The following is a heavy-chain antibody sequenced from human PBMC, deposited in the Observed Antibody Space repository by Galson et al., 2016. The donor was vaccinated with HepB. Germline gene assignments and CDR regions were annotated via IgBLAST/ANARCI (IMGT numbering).Heavy chain of an antibody. CDR2: IKSDGSST. V-gene: IGHV3-74*01. D-gene: IGHD3-10*01. CDR3: ARDTGSFGAMGY. J-gene: IGHJ4*02. CDR1: GFTFSSYW. Sequence: SLRLSCAASGFTFSSYWMHWVRQAPGKGLVWVSRIKSDGSSTTYADSVKGRFTISRDNAKNTLYLQMNSLRAEDTAVYYCARDTGSFGAMGYWGQGTLVTVSS.